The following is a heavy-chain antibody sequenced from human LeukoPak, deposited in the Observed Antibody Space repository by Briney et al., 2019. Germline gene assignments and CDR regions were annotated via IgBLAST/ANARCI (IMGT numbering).Heavy chain of an antibody. J-gene: IGHJ4*02. D-gene: IGHD3-10*01. CDR3: ARERYGSGSYDY. CDR2: IYYSGST. Sequence: PSETLSLTCTVSGGSVSSGSYYWSWIRQPPGKGLEWIAYIYYSGSTNYNPSLKSRVTISVDTSKNQFSLKLSSVTAADTAVYYCARERYGSGSYDYWGQGTLVTVSS. V-gene: IGHV4-61*01. CDR1: GGSVSSGSYY.